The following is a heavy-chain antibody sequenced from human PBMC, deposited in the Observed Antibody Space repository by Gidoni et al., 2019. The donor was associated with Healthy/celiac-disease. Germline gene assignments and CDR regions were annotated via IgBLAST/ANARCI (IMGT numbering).Heavy chain of an antibody. CDR2: ISSSSSYI. V-gene: IGHV3-21*01. D-gene: IGHD3-22*01. Sequence: EVQLVESGGGLVKPGGSLRLSCAASGFTFSSYSMNWVRQAPGKGLEWVASISSSSSYIYYADSVKGRFTISRDNAKNSLYLQMNSLRAEDTAVYYCARDQSSEGYYDSSGYYSDAFDIWGQGTMVTVSS. CDR1: GFTFSSYS. CDR3: ARDQSSEGYYDSSGYYSDAFDI. J-gene: IGHJ3*02.